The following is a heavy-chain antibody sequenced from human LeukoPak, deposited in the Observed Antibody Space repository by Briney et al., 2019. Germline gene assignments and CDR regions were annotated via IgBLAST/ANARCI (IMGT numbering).Heavy chain of an antibody. CDR2: INSDGSST. CDR1: GFNFLDYN. Sequence: GGSLRLSCITSGFNFLDYNMAWVRQAPGKGLVWVSRINSDGSSTSYADSVKGRFTISRDNAKNTLYLQMNSLRAEDTAVYYCARGDWLPNDYWGQGTLVTVSS. J-gene: IGHJ4*02. V-gene: IGHV3-74*01. D-gene: IGHD3-9*01. CDR3: ARGDWLPNDY.